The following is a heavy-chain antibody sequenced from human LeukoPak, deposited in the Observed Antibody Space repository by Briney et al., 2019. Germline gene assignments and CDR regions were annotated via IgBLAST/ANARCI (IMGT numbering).Heavy chain of an antibody. V-gene: IGHV3-23*01. J-gene: IGHJ4*02. CDR1: GLTFHWKV. CDR3: VRRGDASSGWGDHDF. CDR2: IGGSGEKT. Sequence: GSPGPSFAGSGLTFHWKVLSWVPQAPGEGLELVSRIGGSGEKTYYADSVKGRFTISRDNSKNMVHLQMNSLTGEDTALYYCVRRGDASSGWGDHDFWGQGALVTVSS. D-gene: IGHD6-19*01.